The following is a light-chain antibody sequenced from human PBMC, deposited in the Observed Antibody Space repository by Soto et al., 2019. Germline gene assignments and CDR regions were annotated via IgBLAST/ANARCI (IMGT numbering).Light chain of an antibody. Sequence: QSVLTQPASVSGSPGQSITISCTGTSSDVGTYNYVSWYQQHPGKAPKLMIYEVSHRPSGVSNRFSGSKSGNTASLTISGLQAEDEADYYCSSYSSGSTLIVFGGGTKLTVL. CDR1: SSDVGTYNY. CDR3: SSYSSGSTLIV. V-gene: IGLV2-14*01. CDR2: EVS. J-gene: IGLJ2*01.